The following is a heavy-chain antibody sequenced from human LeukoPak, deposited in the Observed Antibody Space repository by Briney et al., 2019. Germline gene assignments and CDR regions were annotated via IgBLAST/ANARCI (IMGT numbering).Heavy chain of an antibody. Sequence: SETLSLTCTVSGGSISCYYWSWIRQPPGKGLEWIGYIYYSGSTNYNPSLKSRVTISVDTSKNQFSLKLTSVTAADTALYYCARGNSYYDSSGYFPWESFQHWGQGTLVTVSS. CDR1: GGSISCYY. CDR3: ARGNSYYDSSGYFPWESFQH. V-gene: IGHV4-59*01. D-gene: IGHD3-22*01. J-gene: IGHJ1*01. CDR2: IYYSGST.